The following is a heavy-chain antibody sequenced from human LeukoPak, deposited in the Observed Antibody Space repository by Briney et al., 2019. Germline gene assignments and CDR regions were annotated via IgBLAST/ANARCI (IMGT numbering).Heavy chain of an antibody. Sequence: SETLSLTCTVSGGSISSYSWSWIRQPPGNRLEWIGYVYYSGSTNYNPSLKSRVTISVDTSKNQFSLKLSSVTAADTAVYYCARVPTVTFFDYWGQGTLVTVSS. CDR2: VYYSGST. CDR3: ARVPTVTFFDY. D-gene: IGHD4-17*01. V-gene: IGHV4-59*08. CDR1: GGSISSYS. J-gene: IGHJ4*02.